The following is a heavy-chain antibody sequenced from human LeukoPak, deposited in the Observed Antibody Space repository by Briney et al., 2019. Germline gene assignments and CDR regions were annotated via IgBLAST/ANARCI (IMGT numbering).Heavy chain of an antibody. J-gene: IGHJ4*02. CDR3: VGSAGWLFDY. CDR2: IKQDGSEK. V-gene: IGHV3-7*01. CDR1: GFTFSSYW. D-gene: IGHD3-10*01. Sequence: GGSLRLSCSASGFTFSSYWMHRVRQAPGKGLEWVAIIKQDGSEKFYVDSVKGRFTVSRDNIKNLLYLQMNTLRVEDTGVYYCVGSAGWLFDYWGQGTLVTVSS.